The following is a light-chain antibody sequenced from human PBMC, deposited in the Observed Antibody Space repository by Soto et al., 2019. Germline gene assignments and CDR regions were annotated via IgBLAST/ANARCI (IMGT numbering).Light chain of an antibody. CDR1: QSVLFNSNNKNY. CDR3: QQYYSTPLT. CDR2: WAS. J-gene: IGKJ4*01. V-gene: IGKV4-1*01. Sequence: DIVTTQSPDSLAVSLGERATINCKSSQSVLFNSNNKNYLAWYQQKPGQPPKLLIYWASTRESGVPDRFSGNGSGTDFTLTISSLQAEDVAVYYCQQYYSTPLTFGGGTKVDIK.